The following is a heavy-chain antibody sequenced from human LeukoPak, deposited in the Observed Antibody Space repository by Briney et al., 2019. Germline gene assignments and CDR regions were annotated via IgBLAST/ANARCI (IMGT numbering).Heavy chain of an antibody. CDR1: GGSISSYY. V-gene: IGHV4-59*01. Sequence: SETLSLTCTVSGGSISSYYWSWIRQPPGKGLEWIGYIYYSGSTNYNPSLKSRVTISVDTSKNQFSLKLSSVTAADTAVYYCASGYSSSWYSGMDDYYYMDVWGKGTTVTISS. CDR2: IYYSGST. D-gene: IGHD6-13*01. CDR3: ASGYSSSWYSGMDDYYYMDV. J-gene: IGHJ6*03.